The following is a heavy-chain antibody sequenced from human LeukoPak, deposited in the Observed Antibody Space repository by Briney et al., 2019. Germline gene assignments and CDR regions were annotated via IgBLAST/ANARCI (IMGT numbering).Heavy chain of an antibody. Sequence: GASVKVSCTASGGTFSSYEMNWVRQAPGKGLERVSYISSSGSTIYYADSVKGRFTISRDNAKNSLYLQMNSLRAEDTAVYYCAREGGSAAPDYWGQGTLVTVSS. V-gene: IGHV3-48*03. J-gene: IGHJ4*02. CDR2: ISSSGSTI. CDR3: AREGGSAAPDY. D-gene: IGHD2-2*01. CDR1: GGTFSSYE.